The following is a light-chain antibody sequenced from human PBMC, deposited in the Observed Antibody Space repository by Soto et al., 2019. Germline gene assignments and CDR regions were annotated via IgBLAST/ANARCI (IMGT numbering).Light chain of an antibody. CDR3: QQRSNWPVT. Sequence: ESALKQSPATVSSSPGERATLSCRASQSVSSSLAWYQQKPGQAPRLLIYGASNRAGGIPARFSGSGSGTDFTLTISSLEPEDFAVYYCQQRSNWPVTFGQGTRLEIK. CDR2: GAS. J-gene: IGKJ5*01. V-gene: IGKV3-11*01. CDR1: QSVSSS.